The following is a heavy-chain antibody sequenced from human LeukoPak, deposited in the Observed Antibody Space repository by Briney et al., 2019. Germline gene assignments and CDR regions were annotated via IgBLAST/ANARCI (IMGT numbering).Heavy chain of an antibody. V-gene: IGHV4-59*01. D-gene: IGHD4-23*01. J-gene: IGHJ5*02. CDR3: ARGDYGGNSDSHP. Sequence: SETLSLTCAVYGGSISSYYWSWIRQPPGKGLEWIGYIYYSGSTNYNPSLKSRVTISVDTSKNQFSLKLSSVTAADTAVYYCARGDYGGNSDSHPWGQGTLVTVSS. CDR2: IYYSGST. CDR1: GGSISSYY.